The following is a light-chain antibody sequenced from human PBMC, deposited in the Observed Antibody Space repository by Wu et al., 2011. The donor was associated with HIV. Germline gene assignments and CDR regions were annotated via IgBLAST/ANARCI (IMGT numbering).Light chain of an antibody. J-gene: IGKJ5*01. CDR2: GAS. CDR1: QSVSGN. Sequence: EIVMTQSPATLSVSPGERATLSCRASQSVSGNLAWYQQKPGQAPRLLIYGASTRATGIPARFSGSGSGTEFTLTISNLEPEDFAVYYCQQRNYWPLTFGQGTRLEI. CDR3: QQRNYWPLT. V-gene: IGKV3-15*01.